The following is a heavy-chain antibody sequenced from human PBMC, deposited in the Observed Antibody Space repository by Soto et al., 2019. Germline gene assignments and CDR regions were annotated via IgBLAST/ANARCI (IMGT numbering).Heavy chain of an antibody. CDR1: GGSISSSNW. CDR3: ARVGYTSGHYFDY. Sequence: QVQLQESGPGLVKPSGTLSLTCAVSGGSISSSNWWSWVRQPPGKGLEWIGEIYHSGSTYYNMSLKSRVTISVDKSNNQFSLKLTSMTAADSAVYCCARVGYTSGHYFDYWGQGTLVTVSS. V-gene: IGHV4-4*01. J-gene: IGHJ4*02. D-gene: IGHD5-18*01. CDR2: IYHSGST.